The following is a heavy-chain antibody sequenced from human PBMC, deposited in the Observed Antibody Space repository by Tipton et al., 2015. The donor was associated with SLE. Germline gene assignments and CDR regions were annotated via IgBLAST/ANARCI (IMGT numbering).Heavy chain of an antibody. CDR3: ARGDAPSHAMDV. Sequence: TLSLTCTVSGVSITSGTHYWSWIRQPAGKGLEWIGHIYTGGSTNYNPSLKSRVTISVDTSKNQFSLELKSVTAADTAVYYCARGDAPSHAMDVWGQGTTVTVFS. CDR1: GVSITSGTHY. V-gene: IGHV4-61*09. CDR2: IYTGGST. J-gene: IGHJ6*02.